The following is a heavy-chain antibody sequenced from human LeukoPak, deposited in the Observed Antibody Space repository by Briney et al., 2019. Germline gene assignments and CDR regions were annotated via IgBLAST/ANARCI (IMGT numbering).Heavy chain of an antibody. V-gene: IGHV5-51*01. CDR2: IYPGDSDT. J-gene: IGHJ6*04. D-gene: IGHD4-17*01. CDR1: GYSFTSYW. CDR3: ARRNGDYYYGMDV. Sequence: GESLKISCQGSGYSFTSYWIGWVRQMPGKGLEWRGIIYPGDSDTRYSPSFQGQVTISADKSISTAYLQWSSLKASDTAMYYCARRNGDYYYGMDVWGKGTTVTVSS.